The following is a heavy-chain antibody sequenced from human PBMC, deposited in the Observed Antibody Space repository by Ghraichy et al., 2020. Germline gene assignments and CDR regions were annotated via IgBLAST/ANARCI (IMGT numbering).Heavy chain of an antibody. D-gene: IGHD3-10*01. V-gene: IGHV3-23*01. CDR2: TSDNSGRT. CDR1: GFTFSNYA. CDR3: AKGGDYYGSGTYYDY. Sequence: GGSLRLSCAASGFTFSNYAMSWVRQAPGKGLEWVSSTSDNSGRTYYADSVKGRFTISRDNSKNTVYLQMNSLRAEDTAVYFCAKGGDYYGSGTYYDYGGQGTLVTVSS. J-gene: IGHJ4*02.